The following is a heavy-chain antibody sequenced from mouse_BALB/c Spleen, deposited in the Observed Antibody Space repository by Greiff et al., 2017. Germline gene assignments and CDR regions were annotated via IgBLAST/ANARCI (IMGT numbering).Heavy chain of an antibody. D-gene: IGHD2-1*01. CDR3: ARDYYGNSNY. J-gene: IGHJ4*01. V-gene: IGHV5-6-5*01. CDR2: ISSGGST. CDR1: GFTFSSFG. Sequence: EVKLVESGGGLVQPGGSRKLSCAASGFTFSSFGMHWVRQAPEKGLEWVASISSGGSTYYPDSVKGRFTISRDNARNILYLQMSSLRSEDTAMYYCARDYYGNSNYWGQGTSVTVSS.